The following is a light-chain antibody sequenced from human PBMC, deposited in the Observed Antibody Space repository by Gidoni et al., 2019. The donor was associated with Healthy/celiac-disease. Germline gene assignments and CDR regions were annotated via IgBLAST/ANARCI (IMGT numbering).Light chain of an antibody. CDR3: QQSYKTPALT. V-gene: IGKV1-39*01. Sequence: DIQMTQSPSSPSASVGDRVTITCRASQSISSYLNWYQQKPGKAPKLLIYAASSLESGVPSRFSGSGSGTDFTLTISRLQPEDFATYYCQQSYKTPALTFXGXTKVEIK. J-gene: IGKJ4*01. CDR2: AAS. CDR1: QSISSY.